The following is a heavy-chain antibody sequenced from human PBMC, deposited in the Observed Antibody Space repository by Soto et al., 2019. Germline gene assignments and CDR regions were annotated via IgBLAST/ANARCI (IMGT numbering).Heavy chain of an antibody. CDR3: ENDSSSWRLFDY. D-gene: IGHD6-13*01. CDR2: ISGSGGST. V-gene: IGHV3-23*01. CDR1: GFTFSSYA. Sequence: GGSLRLSCAASGFTFSSYAMSWVRQAPGKGLEWVSAISGSGGSTYYADSVKGRFTISRDNSKNTLYLQMNSLRAEDTAVYYCENDSSSWRLFDYWGQGTLVTVSS. J-gene: IGHJ4*02.